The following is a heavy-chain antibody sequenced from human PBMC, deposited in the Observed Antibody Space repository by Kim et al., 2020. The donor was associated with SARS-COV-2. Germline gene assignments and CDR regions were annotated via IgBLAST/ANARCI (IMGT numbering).Heavy chain of an antibody. Sequence: SETLSLTCTVSGGSISSGGYYWSWIRQHPGKGLEWIGYIYYSGSTYYNPSLKSRVTISVDTSKNQFSLKLSSVTAADTAVYYCARGRAYYDSSGYYFDYWCQGTLVTVSS. J-gene: IGHJ4*02. CDR2: IYYSGST. CDR1: GGSISSGGYY. V-gene: IGHV4-31*03. CDR3: ARGRAYYDSSGYYFDY. D-gene: IGHD3-22*01.